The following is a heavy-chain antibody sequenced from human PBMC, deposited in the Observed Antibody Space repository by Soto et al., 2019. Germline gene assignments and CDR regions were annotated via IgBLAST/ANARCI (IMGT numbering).Heavy chain of an antibody. CDR3: AREEGAGTVGTLGYDYDGMYV. CDR1: GFTFSDYY. Sequence: QVQLVESGGGLVKPGGSLRLSCAASGFTFSDYYMRWIRQAPGKGLEWVSYISSSGSTIYYADSVKGRFTISRVHAKKSLYLQMNSLSAEYTAVYYWAREEGAGTVGTLGYDYDGMYVWGRGSTVTVSS. J-gene: IGHJ6*02. CDR2: ISSSGSTI. D-gene: IGHD4-17*01. V-gene: IGHV3-11*01.